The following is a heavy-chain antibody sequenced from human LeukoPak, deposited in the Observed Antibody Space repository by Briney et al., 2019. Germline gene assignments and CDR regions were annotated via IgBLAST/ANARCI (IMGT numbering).Heavy chain of an antibody. CDR3: AKSVVVITFRFDD. D-gene: IGHD2-15*01. Sequence: GRSLRLSCAASGFPFNTYVMSWVRQAPGKGLEWVSAINGGGSNTYCADSVKGRFTISRDNSKNMVYLQMNNLRADDTAAYYCAKSVVVITFRFDDWGQGALVTVSS. V-gene: IGHV3-23*01. J-gene: IGHJ4*02. CDR1: GFPFNTYV. CDR2: INGGGSNT.